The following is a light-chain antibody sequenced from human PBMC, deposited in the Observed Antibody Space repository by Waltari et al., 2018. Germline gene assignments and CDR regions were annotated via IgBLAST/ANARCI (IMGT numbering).Light chain of an antibody. CDR1: QSVSVY. Sequence: DIVLTQSPATLSLSPGERATLPCRASQSVSVYLAWYQENPGQAPRPLIHGASNRATVIPARFSGSGSGTDFTLTISSLEPEDFAVYYCQQRSNWPRTCGHGTKLEIK. CDR2: GAS. CDR3: QQRSNWPRT. J-gene: IGKJ2*01. V-gene: IGKV3-11*01.